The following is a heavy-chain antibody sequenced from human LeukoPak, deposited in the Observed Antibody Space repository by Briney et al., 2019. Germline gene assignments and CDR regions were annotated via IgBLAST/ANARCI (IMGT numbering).Heavy chain of an antibody. CDR2: IRYDASIT. Sequence: GGSLRLSCAASGFAFSSYGMHWVRQAPGKGLEWVAFIRYDASITYYANSVKGRFTISRDNSKDTLYLQMNSLRAEDTAVYYCAKGDEGYWGQGTLVAVSS. J-gene: IGHJ4*02. V-gene: IGHV3-30*02. CDR3: AKGDEGY. CDR1: GFAFSSYG.